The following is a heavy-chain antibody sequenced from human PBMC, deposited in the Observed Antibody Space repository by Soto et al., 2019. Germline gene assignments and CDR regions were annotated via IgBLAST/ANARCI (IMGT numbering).Heavy chain of an antibody. J-gene: IGHJ6*03. CDR1: GYTFSSYD. Sequence: QVQLVQSGAEVKKPGASVKVSCKASGYTFSSYDINWVRQATGQGLEWMGWMNPNSGDTNYPQKFQGRVTMTRNTSIATAYMELSSVRSEDTAVSYCARRLKFTTPLFRGVNPSYYYYMDVWGEGTTVTVSS. D-gene: IGHD3-10*01. CDR2: MNPNSGDT. CDR3: ARRLKFTTPLFRGVNPSYYYYMDV. V-gene: IGHV1-8*01.